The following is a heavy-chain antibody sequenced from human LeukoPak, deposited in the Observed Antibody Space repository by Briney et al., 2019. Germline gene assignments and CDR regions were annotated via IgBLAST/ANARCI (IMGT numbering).Heavy chain of an antibody. CDR2: IRYDGSNK. CDR3: AKDLSVVAAAVDY. CDR1: GFTFSSYG. Sequence: GGSLRLSCAASGFTFSSYGMHWVRQAPGKGLEWVAFIRYDGSNKYYAESVNGRFTISRDNSKNTLYLQMNSLRAEDTAVYYCAKDLSVVAAAVDYWGQGTLVTVSS. D-gene: IGHD2-15*01. J-gene: IGHJ4*02. V-gene: IGHV3-30*02.